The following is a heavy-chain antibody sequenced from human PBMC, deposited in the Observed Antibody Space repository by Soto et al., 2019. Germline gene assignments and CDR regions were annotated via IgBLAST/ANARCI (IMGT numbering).Heavy chain of an antibody. CDR1: GFTFSSYA. Sequence: LGGSLRLSCAASGFTFSSYAMSWVCQAPGKGLEWVSAISGSGGSTYYADSVKGRFTISRDNSKNTLYLQMNSLRAEDTAVYYCATWLMVYVPLDYWGQGTLVTVSS. J-gene: IGHJ4*02. CDR2: ISGSGGST. CDR3: ATWLMVYVPLDY. V-gene: IGHV3-23*01. D-gene: IGHD2-8*01.